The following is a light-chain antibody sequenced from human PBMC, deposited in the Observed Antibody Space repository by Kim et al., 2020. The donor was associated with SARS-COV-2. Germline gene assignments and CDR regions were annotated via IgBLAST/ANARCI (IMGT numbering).Light chain of an antibody. CDR1: QSVSSTY. Sequence: RGTRATGTGRARQSVSSTYLGWGQKRPGQAPRVLIYGRSNRATGMSERFSVSGSGTDFTLTISRLEREDFAVYYCQQYSSTTTRTFGQGTKVGIK. CDR3: QQYSSTTTRT. CDR2: GRS. V-gene: IGKV3-20*01. J-gene: IGKJ1*01.